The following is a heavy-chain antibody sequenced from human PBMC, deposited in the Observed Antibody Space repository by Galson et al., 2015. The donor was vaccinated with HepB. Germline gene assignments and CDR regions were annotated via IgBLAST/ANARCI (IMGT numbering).Heavy chain of an antibody. V-gene: IGHV7-4-1*02. CDR1: GYTFNHYA. CDR2: IHTNTGNP. J-gene: IGHJ5*02. Sequence: SVKVSCKASGYTFNHYAINRVRQAPGQGLEWIGWIHTNTGNPTYAQGFTGRFVFSLDTSVSTAYLQISSLKAEDTALYYCARETKYSSGWYGFDPWGQGTLVTVSS. CDR3: ARETKYSSGWYGFDP. D-gene: IGHD6-19*01.